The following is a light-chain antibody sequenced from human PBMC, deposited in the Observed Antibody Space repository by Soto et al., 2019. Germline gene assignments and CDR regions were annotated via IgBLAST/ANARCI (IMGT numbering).Light chain of an antibody. Sequence: DIQMTQSPSTLSASVGDRVTITCRASQSISSWLAWYQQKPGKAPKLLIYDVSSLESGVPARFSGTGSGTEFTLTISSLQPEDFATYYCHHYNSYSYTFGQGTKLEIK. V-gene: IGKV1-5*01. J-gene: IGKJ2*01. CDR3: HHYNSYSYT. CDR1: QSISSW. CDR2: DVS.